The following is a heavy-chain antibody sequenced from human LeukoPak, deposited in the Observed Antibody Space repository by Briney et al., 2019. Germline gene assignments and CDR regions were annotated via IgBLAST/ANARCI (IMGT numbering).Heavy chain of an antibody. D-gene: IGHD2-2*01. J-gene: IGHJ4*02. Sequence: GGSLRLSCAASGFTFSSYWMHWVRQAPGKGLVWVSRINTDGSSTSYADSVKGRFTISRDNSKNTLYLQMNSLRAEDTAVYYCARGSGYCSSTSCPNLDYWGQGTLVTVSS. V-gene: IGHV3-74*01. CDR2: INTDGSST. CDR3: ARGSGYCSSTSCPNLDY. CDR1: GFTFSSYW.